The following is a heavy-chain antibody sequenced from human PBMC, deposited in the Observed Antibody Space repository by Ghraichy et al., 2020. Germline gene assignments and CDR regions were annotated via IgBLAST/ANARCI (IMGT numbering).Heavy chain of an antibody. V-gene: IGHV4-59*03. CDR3: AGPNRVTLHY. CDR2: IYYSGST. CDR1: GGSINNNY. D-gene: IGHD2-21*02. J-gene: IGHJ4*02. Sequence: SETLPLTCTVSGGSINNNYWSWIRQPPGKGLEWIGYIYYSGSTNYNPSLKSRVTISIDTSKNQFSLKLSSVTAADTAIYYCAGPNRVTLHYWGQGTLVTVSS.